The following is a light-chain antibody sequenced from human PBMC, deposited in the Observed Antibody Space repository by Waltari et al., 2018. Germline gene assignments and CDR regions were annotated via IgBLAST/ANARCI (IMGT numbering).Light chain of an antibody. V-gene: IGKV1-39*01. Sequence: DIQMTQSPSSLSASVGDGVTITCRASQSISIYLNWYQQKPGKAPKLLIYAASTLHSGVPSRFSGSGSGTEFTPTISSLQPEDFATYYCQKSSSTPPWTFGQGTKVEIK. CDR1: QSISIY. CDR2: AAS. J-gene: IGKJ1*01. CDR3: QKSSSTPPWT.